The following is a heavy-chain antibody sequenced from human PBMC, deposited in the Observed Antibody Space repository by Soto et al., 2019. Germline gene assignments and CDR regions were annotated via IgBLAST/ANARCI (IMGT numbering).Heavy chain of an antibody. J-gene: IGHJ6*02. Sequence: QVQLLQSGAEVKKPGSSVKVSCKASAGTLSSYAISWVRQAPRQGLAWIGGIIPLFGTEYYTQNRQGRLKITADKSTSTVYMEVSIRTSDDTAVYYCARDKGLPRVLVPPARGDYSYGINLWRQWTTVTVSS. CDR3: ARDKGLPRVLVPPARGDYSYGINL. V-gene: IGHV1-69*06. CDR1: AGTLSSYA. CDR2: IIPLFGTE. D-gene: IGHD2-2*01.